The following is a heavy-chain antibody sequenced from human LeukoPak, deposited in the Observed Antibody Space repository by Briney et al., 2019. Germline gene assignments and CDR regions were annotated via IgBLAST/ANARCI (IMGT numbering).Heavy chain of an antibody. Sequence: PSETLSLTCAVSGGSISSSNWWSWVRQPPGKGLEWIGEIYHSGSTNYNPSLKSRVTISVDTSKSQFSLHLTSVTDADTAVYYCARSSGFYFYWGQGTLATVSS. D-gene: IGHD6-19*01. CDR3: ARSSGFYFY. CDR1: GGSISSSNW. CDR2: IYHSGST. V-gene: IGHV4-4*02. J-gene: IGHJ4*02.